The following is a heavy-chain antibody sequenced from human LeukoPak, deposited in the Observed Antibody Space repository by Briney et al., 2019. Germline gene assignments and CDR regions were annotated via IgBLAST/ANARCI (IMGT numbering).Heavy chain of an antibody. CDR2: INHSEST. V-gene: IGHV4-34*01. CDR3: ARLEMATIRRWFDP. Sequence: PSETLSLTCAVYGGSFSGYYWSWIRQPPGKGLDWIGEINHSESTNYNPSLKSRVTISVDTSKNQFSLKLSSVTAADTAVYYCARLEMATIRRWFDPWGQGTLVTVSS. J-gene: IGHJ5*02. CDR1: GGSFSGYY. D-gene: IGHD5-24*01.